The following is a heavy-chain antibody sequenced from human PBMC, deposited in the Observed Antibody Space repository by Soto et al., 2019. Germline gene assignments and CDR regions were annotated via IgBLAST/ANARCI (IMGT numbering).Heavy chain of an antibody. Sequence: GGSLRLSCAASGFTFSDYYMSWIRQAPGKGLEWVSYISSSGSTIYYADSVKGRFTISRDNAKNSLYLQMNSLRAEDTAVYYCARAPLRYYDSSGYYPTSGNYYFDYWGQGTLVTVSS. V-gene: IGHV3-11*01. CDR3: ARAPLRYYDSSGYYPTSGNYYFDY. D-gene: IGHD3-22*01. J-gene: IGHJ4*02. CDR1: GFTFSDYY. CDR2: ISSSGSTI.